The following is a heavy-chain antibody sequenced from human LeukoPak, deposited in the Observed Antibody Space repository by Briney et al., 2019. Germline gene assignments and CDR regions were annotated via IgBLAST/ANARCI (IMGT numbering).Heavy chain of an antibody. CDR3: AKEEEITGYSRKKTSYYFDY. J-gene: IGHJ4*02. CDR2: ISGSGGST. CDR1: GFTFSSCA. Sequence: GGSLRLSCAASGFTFSSCAMSWGRQAPGKGLEWVSAISGSGGSTYYADSVKGRFTISRDNSKNTLYLQMNSLRAEDTAVYYCAKEEEITGYSRKKTSYYFDYWGQGTLVTVSS. V-gene: IGHV3-23*01. D-gene: IGHD6-13*01.